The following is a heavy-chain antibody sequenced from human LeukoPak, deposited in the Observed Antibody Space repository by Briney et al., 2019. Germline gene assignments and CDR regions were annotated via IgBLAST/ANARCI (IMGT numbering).Heavy chain of an antibody. Sequence: GGSLRLSCAASGFTFNSYAMSWVRQAPGKGLEWVSVIYSGGSTYYADSVKGRFTISRDNSKNTLYLQMNSLRAEDTAVYYCAREGYYDSSGPFDYWGQGTLVTVSS. V-gene: IGHV3-53*01. D-gene: IGHD3-22*01. CDR1: GFTFNSYA. CDR3: AREGYYDSSGPFDY. J-gene: IGHJ4*02. CDR2: IYSGGST.